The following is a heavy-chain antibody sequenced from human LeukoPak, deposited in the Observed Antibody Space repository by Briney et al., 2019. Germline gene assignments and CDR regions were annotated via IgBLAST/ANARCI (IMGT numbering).Heavy chain of an antibody. CDR2: IHPGDSDT. V-gene: IGHV5-51*01. CDR3: ARAGTYYYYHMDV. CDR1: GYSFTSYW. J-gene: IGHJ6*03. Sequence: GESLKISCKGSGYSFTSYWIGWVRQMPGKGLERMGIIHPGDSDTRYRPSFQGPVTISPHHSLSTAYLQWSSLKAADTAIYYCARAGTYYYYHMDVWGKGTTVTVFS. D-gene: IGHD6-19*01.